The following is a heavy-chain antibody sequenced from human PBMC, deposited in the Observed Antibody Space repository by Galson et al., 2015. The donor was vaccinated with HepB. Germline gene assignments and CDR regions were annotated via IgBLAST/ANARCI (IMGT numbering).Heavy chain of an antibody. CDR1: GGTFSSYA. CDR2: IIPIFGTA. V-gene: IGHV1-69*06. Sequence: SVKVSCKASGGTFSSYAISWVRQAPGQGLEWMGGIIPIFGTANYAQKFQGRVTITADKSTSTAYMELSSLRSEDTAVYYCAGSEVVRDYYYGMDVWGQGTTVTVSS. CDR3: AGSEVVRDYYYGMDV. J-gene: IGHJ6*02.